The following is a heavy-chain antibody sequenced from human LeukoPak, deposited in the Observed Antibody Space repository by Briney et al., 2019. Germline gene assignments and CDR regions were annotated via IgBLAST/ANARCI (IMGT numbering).Heavy chain of an antibody. CDR2: IYYSGST. D-gene: IGHD3-10*01. Sequence: SETLSLTCTVSGGSISSSSYYWGWIRQPPGKGLEWIGSIYYSGSTYYNPSLKSRVTISVDTSKNQFSLKLSSVTAADTAVYYCARDSVRGVTPNWFDPWGQGTLVTVSS. J-gene: IGHJ5*02. V-gene: IGHV4-39*07. CDR3: ARDSVRGVTPNWFDP. CDR1: GGSISSSSYY.